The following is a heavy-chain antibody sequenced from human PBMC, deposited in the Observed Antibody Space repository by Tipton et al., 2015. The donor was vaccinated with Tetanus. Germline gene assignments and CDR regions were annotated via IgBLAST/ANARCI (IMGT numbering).Heavy chain of an antibody. D-gene: IGHD6-19*01. J-gene: IGHJ4*02. CDR2: INHSGST. V-gene: IGHV4-34*01. CDR1: GGSITDYY. CDR3: ATTEYSSGWYN. Sequence: TLSLTCAVSGGSITDYYWSWIRQPPGKGLEWIGEINHSGSTNYNPSLKSRVTISVDTSKNQFSLKLSSVTAADTAVYYCATTEYSSGWYNWGQGTLVTVSS.